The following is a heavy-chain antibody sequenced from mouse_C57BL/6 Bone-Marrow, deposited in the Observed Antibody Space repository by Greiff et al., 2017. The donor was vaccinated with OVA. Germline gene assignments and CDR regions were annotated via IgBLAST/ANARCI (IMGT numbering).Heavy chain of an antibody. CDR3: ARHDYYGSFDY. CDR1: GFTFSSYG. Sequence: EVQLMESGGDLVKPGGSLKLSCAASGFTFSSYGMSWVRQTPDKRLEWVATISSGGSYTYYPDSVKGRFTISRDNAKNTLYLQMSSLKSEDTAMYYCARHDYYGSFDYWGQGTTLTVSS. CDR2: ISSGGSYT. D-gene: IGHD1-1*01. V-gene: IGHV5-6*01. J-gene: IGHJ2*01.